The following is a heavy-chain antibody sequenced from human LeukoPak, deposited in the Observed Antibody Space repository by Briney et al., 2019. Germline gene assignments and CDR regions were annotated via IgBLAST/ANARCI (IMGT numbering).Heavy chain of an antibody. CDR1: GGSISSSTYY. Sequence: SETLSLTCTVSGGSISSSTYYWGWIRQPPGKGLEWIGSIYYSGSTYYNPSLKSRVTISVDTSKNQFSLKLNSVTAADTAVYYCATPYSGGYHGLDIWGQGTMVTVSS. J-gene: IGHJ3*02. D-gene: IGHD1-26*01. CDR2: IYYSGST. CDR3: ATPYSGGYHGLDI. V-gene: IGHV4-39*01.